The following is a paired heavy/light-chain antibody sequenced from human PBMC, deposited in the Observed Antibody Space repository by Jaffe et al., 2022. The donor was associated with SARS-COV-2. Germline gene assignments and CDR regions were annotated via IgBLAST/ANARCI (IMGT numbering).Light chain of an antibody. J-gene: IGKJ1*01. CDR3: QQSYSTT. Sequence: DIQMTQSPSSLSASVGDRVTITCRASQSISSYLNWYQQKPGKAPKLLIYAASSLQSGVPSRFSGSGSGTDFTLTISSLQPEDFATYYCQQSYSTTFGQGTKVEIK. CDR1: QSISSY. V-gene: IGKV1-39*01. CDR2: AAS.
Heavy chain of an antibody. D-gene: IGHD3-9*01. V-gene: IGHV2-5*02. CDR1: GFSLSTSGVG. CDR2: IYWDDDK. CDR3: AHSMPHYDILTGYSSDAFDI. Sequence: QITLKESGPTLVKPTQTLTLTCTFSGFSLSTSGVGVGWIRQPPGKALEWLALIYWDDDKRYSPSLKSRLTITKDTSKNQVVLTMTNMDPVDTATYYCAHSMPHYDILTGYSSDAFDIWGQGTMVTVSS. J-gene: IGHJ3*02.